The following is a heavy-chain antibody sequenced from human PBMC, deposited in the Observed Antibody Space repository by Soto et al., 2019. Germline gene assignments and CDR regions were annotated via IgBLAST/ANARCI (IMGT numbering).Heavy chain of an antibody. CDR3: ARGVVEMATIRYYGMDV. CDR2: INHSGST. CDR1: GGAFSGYY. V-gene: IGHV4-34*01. D-gene: IGHD5-12*01. Sequence: SETLSLTCAVYGGAFSGYYWSWIRQPPGKGLEWIGEINHSGSTNYTTSLKSRVTISVDTSKNPFSLKLSSVTAADTAVYYCARGVVEMATIRYYGMDVWGQGTTVTVSS. J-gene: IGHJ6*02.